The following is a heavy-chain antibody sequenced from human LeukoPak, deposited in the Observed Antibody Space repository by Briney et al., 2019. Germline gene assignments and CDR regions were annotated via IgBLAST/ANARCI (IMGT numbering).Heavy chain of an antibody. Sequence: ASVKVSCKASGYTFTSYDINWVRQATGQGLEWMGWMNPNSGNTGYAQKFQGRVTMTRNTSISTAYMELSGLRSEDTAVYYCARLILGSNYWGGVQEDNWFDPWGQGTLVTVSS. CDR1: GYTFTSYD. V-gene: IGHV1-8*01. D-gene: IGHD4-11*01. CDR3: ARLILGSNYWGGVQEDNWFDP. J-gene: IGHJ5*02. CDR2: MNPNSGNT.